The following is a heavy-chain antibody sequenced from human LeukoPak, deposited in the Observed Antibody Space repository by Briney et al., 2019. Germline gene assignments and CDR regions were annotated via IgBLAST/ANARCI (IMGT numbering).Heavy chain of an antibody. CDR1: GGSISSSNW. CDR2: IYHSGST. CDR3: AREVLAYCGGDCYSYFDY. J-gene: IGHJ4*02. V-gene: IGHV4-4*02. D-gene: IGHD2-21*02. Sequence: SETLSLTCAVSGGSISSSNWWSWVRQPPGKGLEWIGEIYHSGSTNYNPPLKSRVTISVDKSKNQFSLKLSSVTAADTAVYYCAREVLAYCGGDCYSYFDYWGQGTLVTVSS.